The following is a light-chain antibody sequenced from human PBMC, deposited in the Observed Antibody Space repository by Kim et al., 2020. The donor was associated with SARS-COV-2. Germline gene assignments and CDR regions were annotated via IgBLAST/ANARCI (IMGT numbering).Light chain of an antibody. CDR1: VLAKKY. CDR3: YSVADNNLV. Sequence: SYELTQPSSVSVSPGQTARITCSGDVLAKKYARWFQQKPGQAPILIIYKDNERPSGIPERFSGSSSGTTVTLTISGAQVEDEADYYCYSVADNNLVFGGGTQLTVL. CDR2: KDN. J-gene: IGLJ2*01. V-gene: IGLV3-27*01.